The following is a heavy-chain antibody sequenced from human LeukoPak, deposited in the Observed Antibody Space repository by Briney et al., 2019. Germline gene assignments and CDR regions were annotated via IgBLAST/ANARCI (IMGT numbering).Heavy chain of an antibody. CDR3: AREGGFYRPLDY. CDR2: VHLDGRT. Sequence: KPSETLSLTCTVSGGSISSSNYYWGWIRQPPGKGLEWIGEVHLDGRTNYNPSLESRLTMSVDVSENQVSLKLTSVTAADTAVYYCAREGGFYRPLDYSGQGTLVTVSS. J-gene: IGHJ4*02. V-gene: IGHV4-39*07. D-gene: IGHD3-3*01. CDR1: GGSISSSNYY.